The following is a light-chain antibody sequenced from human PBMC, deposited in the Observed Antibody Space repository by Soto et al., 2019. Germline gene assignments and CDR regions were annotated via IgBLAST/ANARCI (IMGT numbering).Light chain of an antibody. J-gene: IGKJ1*01. Sequence: DIQMTPSPSTLSASVGDRVTITCRASQSISSWLAWYQQKPGKAPKLLIYRASSLESGVPSRFSGSGSGTEFTLTITSLQPEDFATYYCQQYNSYWTFGQGTKVEIK. V-gene: IGKV1-5*03. CDR2: RAS. CDR1: QSISSW. CDR3: QQYNSYWT.